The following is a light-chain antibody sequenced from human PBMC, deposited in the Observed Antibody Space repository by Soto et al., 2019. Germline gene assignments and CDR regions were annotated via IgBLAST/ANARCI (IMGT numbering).Light chain of an antibody. CDR3: QQYGGSDLYT. CDR2: AAS. J-gene: IGKJ2*01. V-gene: IGKV3-20*01. CDR1: QNISSSY. Sequence: EILLTQSPGTLSLSPGERATLSCRASQNISSSYLGWYQQKPGQAPRLLIHAASSRATGIPDRFSGSGSGRDLTLTISRLQPEDFAVYYCQQYGGSDLYTFGQGTKLEIK.